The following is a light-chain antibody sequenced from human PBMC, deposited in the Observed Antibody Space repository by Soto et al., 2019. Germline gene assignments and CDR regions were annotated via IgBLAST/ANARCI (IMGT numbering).Light chain of an antibody. CDR1: QSVSSY. V-gene: IGKV3-11*01. CDR3: QQRSNWPLT. J-gene: IGKJ4*01. CDR2: DAS. Sequence: ETVLTQSPATLSLSPGERATLSCRASQSVSSYLAWFQQKPGQAPRLLIYDASNRATGIPARISGSGSGTDFTLTTSSLEPEDFAVYYCQQRSNWPLTFGGGTKVDIK.